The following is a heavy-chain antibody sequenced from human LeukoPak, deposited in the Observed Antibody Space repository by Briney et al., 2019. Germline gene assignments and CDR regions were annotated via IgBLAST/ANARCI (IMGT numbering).Heavy chain of an antibody. J-gene: IGHJ4*02. V-gene: IGHV4-4*07. CDR3: ARENYDILTGYPHFDY. Sequence: SETLSLTCTVSGGSISSYYWSWIRQPAGKGLEWIGRIYTSGSTNYNPSLKSRVTMSVDTSKNQFSLKLSSVTAADTAVYYCARENYDILTGYPHFDYWGQGTPVTVSS. CDR1: GGSISSYY. CDR2: IYTSGST. D-gene: IGHD3-9*01.